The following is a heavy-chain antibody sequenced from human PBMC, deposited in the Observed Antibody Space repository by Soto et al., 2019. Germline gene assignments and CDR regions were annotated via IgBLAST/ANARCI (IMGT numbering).Heavy chain of an antibody. CDR1: GYIFTQYG. J-gene: IGHJ4*02. CDR2: INGFNGKP. D-gene: IGHD3-16*01. CDR3: AIWDGIFGAGGVD. V-gene: IGHV1-18*01. Sequence: QVPLVQSGAEVRRPGASVRVSCKASGYIFTQYGIGWVRQAPGQGLEWMGWINGFNGKPNYAQEFRGRVTMTTDTSTSTAYMDLRSLTSDDTGVYYCAIWDGIFGAGGVDWGQGTLVTVSS.